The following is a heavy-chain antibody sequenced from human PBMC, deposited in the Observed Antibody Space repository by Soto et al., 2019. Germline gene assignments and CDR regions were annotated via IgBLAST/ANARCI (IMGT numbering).Heavy chain of an antibody. Sequence: PGGPLRPSCAASGFPFSSNAMSWARKPPGKGLEWFSATSGSGVRTYYADSRKGRLTVSRDISKTTLYLQINSRRATDTAWIYGAKGEGGAGSASYTCYGMDVWGQGTTVTVSS. V-gene: IGHV3-23*01. J-gene: IGHJ6*02. CDR2: TSGSGVRT. CDR1: GFPFSSNA. D-gene: IGHD3-10*01. CDR3: AKGEGGAGSASYTCYGMDV.